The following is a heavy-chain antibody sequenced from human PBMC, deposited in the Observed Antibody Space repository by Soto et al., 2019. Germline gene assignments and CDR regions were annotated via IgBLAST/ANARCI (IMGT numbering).Heavy chain of an antibody. CDR2: ISAHNGNT. V-gene: IGHV1-18*01. Sequence: QVHLVQSGAEVKKPGASVKVSCKASGYTFTSYGITWVRQAPGQGLEWMGWISAHNGNTDYAQKLQGRVIVTRDTSTSTAYMELRSLISDDTAVYYRARGSYGDYWGQGALVTVSS. CDR1: GYTFTSYG. J-gene: IGHJ4*02. D-gene: IGHD1-26*01. CDR3: ARGSYGDY.